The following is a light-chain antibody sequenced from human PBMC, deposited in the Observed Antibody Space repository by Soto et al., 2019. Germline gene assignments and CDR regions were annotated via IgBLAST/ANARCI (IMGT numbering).Light chain of an antibody. Sequence: EIVLTQSPGTLSLSAGERAARSCRASQTVIRNYLAWHQQKPGQTPRLLVYGASSRATGIPDRFSGSGSGTDFTLTISRLEPEDFAVYYCQQHGGSPITFGQGTRLEIK. J-gene: IGKJ5*01. CDR3: QQHGGSPIT. CDR1: QTVIRNY. CDR2: GAS. V-gene: IGKV3-20*01.